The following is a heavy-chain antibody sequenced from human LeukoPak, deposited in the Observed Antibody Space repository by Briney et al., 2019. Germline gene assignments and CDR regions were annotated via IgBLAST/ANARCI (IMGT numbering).Heavy chain of an antibody. J-gene: IGHJ5*02. V-gene: IGHV7-4-1*02. CDR2: INTNTGNP. CDR1: GYRFTSFA. CDR3: AREGWSDP. Sequence: VASVKVSCKASGYRFTSFAINWVRQAPGQGLEWMGWINTNTGNPTYAQGFTGRFVFSLDTSVSTAYLQIRSLKAEDTAVYYCAREGWSDPWGQGTLVTVSS.